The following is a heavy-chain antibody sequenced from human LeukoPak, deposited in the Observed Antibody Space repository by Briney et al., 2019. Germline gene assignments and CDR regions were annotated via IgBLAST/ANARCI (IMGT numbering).Heavy chain of an antibody. CDR2: ISAYNGNT. J-gene: IGHJ5*02. CDR3: ARGHGSGSTNWFDP. CDR1: GYTFTSYG. Sequence: GASVKVSCKASGYTFTSYGISWVRQAPGQGLEWMGWISAYNGNTNYAQKLQGRVTMTTDTSTSTAYLDLSSLRFDDTAVYYCARGHGSGSTNWFDPWGQGTLVTVSS. V-gene: IGHV1-18*01. D-gene: IGHD3-10*01.